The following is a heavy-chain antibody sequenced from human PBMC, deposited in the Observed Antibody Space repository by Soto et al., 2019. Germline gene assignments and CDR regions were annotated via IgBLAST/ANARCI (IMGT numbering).Heavy chain of an antibody. V-gene: IGHV5-51*01. CDR3: ARWGLSIAVAGNAFDI. CDR1: GYSFTSYW. CDR2: IYPGDSDT. J-gene: IGHJ3*02. Sequence: PGESLKISCKGSGYSFTSYWIGWVRQMPGKGLEWMGIIYPGDSDTRYSPSFQGQVTISADKSISTAYLQWSSLKASDTAMYYCARWGLSIAVAGNAFDIWGQGTMVTVSS. D-gene: IGHD6-19*01.